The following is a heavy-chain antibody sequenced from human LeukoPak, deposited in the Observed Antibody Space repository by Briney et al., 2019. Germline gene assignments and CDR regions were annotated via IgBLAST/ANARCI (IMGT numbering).Heavy chain of an antibody. Sequence: ASVKVSCKASGYTFTGYYMHWVRQAPGQGLEWMGWINPNSGGTNYAQKFQGRVTMTGDTSISTAYMELSRLRSDDTAVYYCARPVHRYYDSPYSGAFDIWGQGTMVTFSS. CDR1: GYTFTGYY. V-gene: IGHV1-2*02. J-gene: IGHJ3*02. CDR2: INPNSGGT. D-gene: IGHD3-22*01. CDR3: ARPVHRYYDSPYSGAFDI.